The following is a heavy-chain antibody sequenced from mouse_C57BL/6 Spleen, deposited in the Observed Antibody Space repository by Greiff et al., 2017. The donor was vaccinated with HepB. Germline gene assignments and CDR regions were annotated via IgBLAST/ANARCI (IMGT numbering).Heavy chain of an antibody. V-gene: IGHV5-12*01. CDR2: ISNGGGST. CDR3: ARDYDLDY. D-gene: IGHD2-4*01. J-gene: IGHJ2*01. CDR1: GFTFSDYY. Sequence: DVKLVESGGGLVQPGGSLKLSCAASGFTFSDYYMYWVRQTPEKRLEWVAYISNGGGSTYYPDTVKGRFTISRDNAKNTLYLQMSRLKSEDTAMYYCARDYDLDYWGQGTTLTVSS.